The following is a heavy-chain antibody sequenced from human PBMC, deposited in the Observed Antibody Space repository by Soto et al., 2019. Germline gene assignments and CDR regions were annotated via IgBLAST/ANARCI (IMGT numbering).Heavy chain of an antibody. Sequence: QVQLVQSGAEVKKPGSSVKVSCKASGGTFSSYAISWVRQAPGQGLEWMGGIIPIFGTANYAQKFQGRVTITADESTSTAYMELSSLRSEDTAVYYCARLKEYSSSSAVDYWGQGTLVTVSS. D-gene: IGHD6-6*01. CDR3: ARLKEYSSSSAVDY. CDR1: GGTFSSYA. J-gene: IGHJ4*02. CDR2: IIPIFGTA. V-gene: IGHV1-69*12.